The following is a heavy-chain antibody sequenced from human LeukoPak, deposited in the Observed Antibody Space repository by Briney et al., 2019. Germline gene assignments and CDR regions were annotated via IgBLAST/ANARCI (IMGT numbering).Heavy chain of an antibody. V-gene: IGHV1-69*05. D-gene: IGHD3-22*01. J-gene: IGHJ4*02. Sequence: ASVKVSCKASGGTFSSYAISRVRQAPGQGLEWMGGIIPIFGTANYAQKFQGRVTITTDESTSTAYMELSSLRSEDTAVYYCAREYYYDSSGYYGALYYFDYWGQGTLVTVSS. CDR1: GGTFSSYA. CDR2: IIPIFGTA. CDR3: AREYYYDSSGYYGALYYFDY.